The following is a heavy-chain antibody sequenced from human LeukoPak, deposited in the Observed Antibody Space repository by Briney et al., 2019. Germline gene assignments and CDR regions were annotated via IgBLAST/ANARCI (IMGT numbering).Heavy chain of an antibody. V-gene: IGHV4-34*01. CDR1: GGSFSGYY. CDR3: ARESPDIVVVPAASGYFDL. Sequence: SETLSLTCAVYGGSFSGYYWSWIRQPPGKGLEWIGEINHSGSTNYNPSLKSRVTISVDTSKSQFSLKLSSVTAADTAVYYCARESPDIVVVPAASGYFDLWGRGTLVTVSS. J-gene: IGHJ2*01. D-gene: IGHD2-2*01. CDR2: INHSGST.